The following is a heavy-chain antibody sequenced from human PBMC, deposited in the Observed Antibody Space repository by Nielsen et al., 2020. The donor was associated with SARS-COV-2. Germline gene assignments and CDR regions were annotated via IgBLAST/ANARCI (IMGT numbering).Heavy chain of an antibody. Sequence: GGSLRLSCAASGFTFSSYAMNWVRQPPGKGLEWVSTISASGRSTYYADSVKGRFTISRDNSKNTLYLQMNSLRAEDTAIYYCAKGSGRVALLLDYWGQGTLVTVSS. CDR2: ISASGRST. D-gene: IGHD1-26*01. CDR1: GFTFSSYA. CDR3: AKGSGRVALLLDY. J-gene: IGHJ4*02. V-gene: IGHV3-23*01.